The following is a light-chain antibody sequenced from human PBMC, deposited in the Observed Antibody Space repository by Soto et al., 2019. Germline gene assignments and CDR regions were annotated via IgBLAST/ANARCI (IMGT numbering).Light chain of an antibody. J-gene: IGLJ2*01. CDR2: QDS. V-gene: IGLV3-1*01. CDR1: KLGDKY. CDR3: QAWDSIYVV. Sequence: SYELTQPPSVSVSPGQTASITCSGDKLGDKYACWYQQKPGQSHVLVIYQDSKRPSGIPERFSGSNSGNTATLTISGTQAMDEADYYCQAWDSIYVVFGGGTKVTVL.